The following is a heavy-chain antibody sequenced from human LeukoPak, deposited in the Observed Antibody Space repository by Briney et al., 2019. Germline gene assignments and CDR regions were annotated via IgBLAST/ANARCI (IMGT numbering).Heavy chain of an antibody. CDR1: GFTFSSYA. J-gene: IGHJ4*02. CDR2: ITYDGSNK. D-gene: IGHD3-9*01. V-gene: IGHV3-30*18. Sequence: GGSLRLSCAASGFTFSSYAMHWVRQAPGKGLEWVAVITYDGSNKYYADSVKGRFTISRDNSRNTLHLQMNSLRAEDTALYSCAKASLRYFDWFSDYWGQGTLVTVSS. CDR3: AKASLRYFDWFSDY.